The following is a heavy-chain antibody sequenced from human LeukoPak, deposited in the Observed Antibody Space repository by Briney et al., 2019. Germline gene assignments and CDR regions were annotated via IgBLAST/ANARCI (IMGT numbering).Heavy chain of an antibody. Sequence: GGSLRLSCAASGFTFSSYGMHWVRRAPGKGLEWVAFIRYDGSNKYYADSVKGRFTISRDNSKNTLYLQMNSLRAEDTAVYYCANRKYCSGGSCYRGSYLDYWGQGTLVTVSS. CDR3: ANRKYCSGGSCYRGSYLDY. V-gene: IGHV3-30*02. CDR2: IRYDGSNK. J-gene: IGHJ4*02. D-gene: IGHD2-15*01. CDR1: GFTFSSYG.